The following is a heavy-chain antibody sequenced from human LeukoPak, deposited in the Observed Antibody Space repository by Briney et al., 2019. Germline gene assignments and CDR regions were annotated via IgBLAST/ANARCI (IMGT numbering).Heavy chain of an antibody. V-gene: IGHV3-23*01. CDR2: ISSSGGST. D-gene: IGHD5-12*01. CDR3: AKDPILSGYDF. J-gene: IGHJ4*02. CDR1: GFTFGSYA. Sequence: PGGSLRLSCAASGFTFGSYAMSWVRQAPGKGLEWVSAISSSGGSTYYADSVKGRFTISTDNSKNTLYLQMNSLRAEDTAVYYCAKDPILSGYDFWGQGTLVTVSS.